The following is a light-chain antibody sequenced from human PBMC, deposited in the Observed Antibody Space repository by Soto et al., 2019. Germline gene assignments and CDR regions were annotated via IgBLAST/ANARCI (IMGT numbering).Light chain of an antibody. CDR3: QQRTNWPPLFT. V-gene: IGKV3-11*01. J-gene: IGKJ3*01. CDR1: HSVGSY. CDR2: GSS. Sequence: EIVLTQSPATLSLSPGERATLSCRSSHSVGSYLAWYQQKPGQAPRLLIYGSSNRATGIPARFSGSGSGTDFSLNISSLEPEDFAGYYCQQRTNWPPLFTFGPGTKVDIK.